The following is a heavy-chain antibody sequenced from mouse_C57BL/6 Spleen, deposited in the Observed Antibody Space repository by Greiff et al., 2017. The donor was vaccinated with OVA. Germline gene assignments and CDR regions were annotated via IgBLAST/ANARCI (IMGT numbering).Heavy chain of an antibody. CDR2: IYPGDGDT. J-gene: IGHJ4*01. CDR1: GYAFSSSW. CDR3: ARRRTYAMDY. Sequence: VQFQQSGPELVKPGASVKISCKASGYAFSSSWMNWVKQRPGKGLEWIGRIYPGDGDTNYNGKFKGKATLTADKSSSTAYMQLSSLTSEDSAVYFCARRRTYAMDYWGQGTSVTVSS. V-gene: IGHV1-82*01.